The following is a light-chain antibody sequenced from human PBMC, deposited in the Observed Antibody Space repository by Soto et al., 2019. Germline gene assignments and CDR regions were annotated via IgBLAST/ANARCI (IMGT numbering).Light chain of an antibody. Sequence: QSVLTQPASVSGSPGQSITISCTGTSSDVGSYTLVSWYQHHTGKAPKLMIYEGSKRPSGVSNRFSGSKSGNTASLTISGLQAEDEADYYCAAWDDSLNGPVFGGGTKRTVL. CDR2: EGS. CDR1: SSDVGSYTL. V-gene: IGLV2-23*01. CDR3: AAWDDSLNGPV. J-gene: IGLJ2*01.